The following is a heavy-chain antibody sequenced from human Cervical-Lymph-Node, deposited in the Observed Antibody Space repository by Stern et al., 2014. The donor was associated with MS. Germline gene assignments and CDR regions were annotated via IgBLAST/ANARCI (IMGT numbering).Heavy chain of an antibody. CDR2: IIPHFGTT. Sequence: VQLVESGAEVKKPGSSVKVSCTASGDTFINFGISWGRQAPRQGLEWKGGIIPHFGTTGYGKKFQGRLTISADASATTVYMELSSLRSEDTAVYYCARDNDDNGMDVWGQGTTVTVSS. CDR1: GDTFINFG. CDR3: ARDNDDNGMDV. D-gene: IGHD1-1*01. V-gene: IGHV1-69*01. J-gene: IGHJ6*02.